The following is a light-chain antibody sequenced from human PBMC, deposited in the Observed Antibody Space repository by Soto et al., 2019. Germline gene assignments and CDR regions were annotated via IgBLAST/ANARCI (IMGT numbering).Light chain of an antibody. CDR1: QSISSW. V-gene: IGKV1-5*03. J-gene: IGKJ4*02. CDR3: QEYNSYPLM. CDR2: KAA. Sequence: DIQMTQSPSTLSASVGDRVTITCRAIQSISSWFAWYQTKPGKAPNLLIYKAASLECGVPSRFSGSGSGTEFALTTSSLYPDDFATSYCQEYNSYPLMFGGGTKLEIK.